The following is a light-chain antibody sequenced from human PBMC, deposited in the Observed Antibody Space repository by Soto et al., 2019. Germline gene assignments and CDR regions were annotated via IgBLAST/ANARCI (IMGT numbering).Light chain of an antibody. CDR2: DAS. Sequence: AIQLTQSPSSLSASVGDRVTITCRASQGISSALAWYQQKPGKAPKLLIYDASSLESGVPSRFSGSGSATDFTITISGLQPEYFANYYCQQFNNYRITFGQGTRLEIK. CDR1: QGISSA. V-gene: IGKV1D-13*01. CDR3: QQFNNYRIT. J-gene: IGKJ5*01.